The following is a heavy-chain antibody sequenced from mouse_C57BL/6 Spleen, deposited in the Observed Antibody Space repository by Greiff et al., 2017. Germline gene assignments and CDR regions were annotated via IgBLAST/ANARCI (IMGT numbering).Heavy chain of an antibody. CDR3: ARYYGSSYGYYFDY. D-gene: IGHD1-1*01. Sequence: EVKLQESGPGLVKPSQSLSLTCSVTGYSITSGYYWNWIRQFPGNKLEWMGYISYDGSNNYNPSLKNRISITRDTSKNQFFLKLNSVTTEDTATYYCARYYGSSYGYYFDYWGQCTTLTVSS. CDR2: ISYDGSN. V-gene: IGHV3-6*01. J-gene: IGHJ2*01. CDR1: GYSITSGYY.